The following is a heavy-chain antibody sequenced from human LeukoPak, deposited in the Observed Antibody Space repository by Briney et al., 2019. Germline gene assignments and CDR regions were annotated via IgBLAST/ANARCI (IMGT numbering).Heavy chain of an antibody. V-gene: IGHV3-21*01. Sequence: GGSLRLSCAASGFTFSSYSMNWVRQAPGKGLEWVSSISSSSSYIYYADSVKGRFTISRDNAKNSLFLQMNSLRAEDTAVYYCASLRYGGYAAGWGQGTLVTVSS. CDR2: ISSSSSYI. CDR1: GFTFSSYS. CDR3: ASLRYGGYAAG. D-gene: IGHD5-12*01. J-gene: IGHJ4*02.